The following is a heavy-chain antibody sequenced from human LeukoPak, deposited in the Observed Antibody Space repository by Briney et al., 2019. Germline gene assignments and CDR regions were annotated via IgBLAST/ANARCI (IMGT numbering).Heavy chain of an antibody. J-gene: IGHJ4*02. Sequence: SETLSLTCTVSGGSISSSSYYWGWIRQPPGKGLEWIGSIYYSGSTYYNPSLKSRVTISVDTSKNQFSLKLSSVTAADTAVYYCARHLYLSGWSYFDYWGQGTLVTISS. V-gene: IGHV4-39*01. CDR2: IYYSGST. CDR3: ARHLYLSGWSYFDY. D-gene: IGHD6-19*01. CDR1: GGSISSSSYY.